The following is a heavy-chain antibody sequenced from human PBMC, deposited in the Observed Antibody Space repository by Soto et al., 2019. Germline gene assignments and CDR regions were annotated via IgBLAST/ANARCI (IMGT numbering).Heavy chain of an antibody. CDR2: IVPMLGTQ. V-gene: IGHV1-69*06. CDR1: GDTFNYYS. D-gene: IGHD2-15*01. CDR3: AKLVRGGLDP. J-gene: IGHJ5*02. Sequence: VQLVQSEAEVKKPGSSVKVSCEASGDTFNYYSIHWVRQAPGQGLEWMGDIVPMLGTQNYAQKFQGRVTIYADISTRTDYMNLSSLRSEDTALYYCAKLVRGGLDPWGQGTLVTVSS.